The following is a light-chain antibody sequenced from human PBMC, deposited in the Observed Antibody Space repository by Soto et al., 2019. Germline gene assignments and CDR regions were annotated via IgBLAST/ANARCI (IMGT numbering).Light chain of an antibody. CDR3: QQYGSSPTWT. Sequence: EIVVTQSPGTLSLSPGERATLSCRASQSVSSSYLAWYQQKPGQAPRLLIYGASSSATGIPDRFSGSGSGTDFTLTISRLEPEDFAVYYCQQYGSSPTWTFGQGTKVEIK. CDR2: GAS. J-gene: IGKJ1*01. V-gene: IGKV3-20*01. CDR1: QSVSSSY.